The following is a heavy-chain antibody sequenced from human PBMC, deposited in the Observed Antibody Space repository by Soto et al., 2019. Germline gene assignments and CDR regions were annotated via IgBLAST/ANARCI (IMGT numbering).Heavy chain of an antibody. CDR1: GGSFSGYY. CDR3: ARGGLMVYAIRGNNWFDP. Sequence: SETLSLTCAVYGGSFSGYYWRGIRQPPGKGLEWIGEINHSGSTNYNPSLKSRVTISVDTSKNQFSLKPSSVTAADTAVYYCARGGLMVYAIRGNNWFDPWGQGTLVTVSS. J-gene: IGHJ5*02. D-gene: IGHD2-8*01. CDR2: INHSGST. V-gene: IGHV4-34*01.